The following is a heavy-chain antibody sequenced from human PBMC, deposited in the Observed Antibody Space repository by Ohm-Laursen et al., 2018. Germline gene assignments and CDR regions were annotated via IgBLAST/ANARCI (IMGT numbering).Heavy chain of an antibody. D-gene: IGHD6-19*01. CDR1: GGSISSSSYY. Sequence: SETLSLTCTVSGGSISSSSYYWGWIRQPPGKGLEWIGSIYYSGSTYYNPSIKSRITISIDTSKNQFSLKLSSVTAADTAVYYCARLLAVAGTFDYWGQGTLVTVSS. V-gene: IGHV4-39*01. CDR3: ARLLAVAGTFDY. CDR2: IYYSGST. J-gene: IGHJ4*02.